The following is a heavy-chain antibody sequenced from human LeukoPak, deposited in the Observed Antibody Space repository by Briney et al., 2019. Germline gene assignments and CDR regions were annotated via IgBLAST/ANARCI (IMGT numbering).Heavy chain of an antibody. CDR2: IYSGGST. D-gene: IGHD5-12*01. CDR1: GFTVSSNY. J-gene: IGHJ4*02. CDR3: ARGRKYSGPFDY. V-gene: IGHV3-66*01. Sequence: PGGSLRLSCAASGFTVSSNYMNWVRQAPGKGLEWVSVIYSGGSTYYADSVKGGFAISRDNSNNTVFLQMNSLRVEDTAVYYCARGRKYSGPFDYWGQGTLVTVSS.